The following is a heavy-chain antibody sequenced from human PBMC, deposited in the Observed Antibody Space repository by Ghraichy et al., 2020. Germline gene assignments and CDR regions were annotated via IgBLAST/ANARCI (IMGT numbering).Heavy chain of an antibody. CDR2: IKQDGSEK. V-gene: IGHV3-7*01. D-gene: IGHD2-15*01. CDR3: ARVHSCSGGSCPWAYFDY. CDR1: GFTFSSYW. J-gene: IGHJ4*02. Sequence: GESLNISCAASGFTFSSYWMSWVRQAPGKGLEWVANIKQDGSEKYYVDSVKGRFTISRDNAKNSLYLQMNSLRAEDTAVYYCARVHSCSGGSCPWAYFDYWGQGTLVTVSS.